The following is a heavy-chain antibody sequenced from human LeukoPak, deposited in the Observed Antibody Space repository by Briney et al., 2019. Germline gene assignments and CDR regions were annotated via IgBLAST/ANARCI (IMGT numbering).Heavy chain of an antibody. CDR3: ARAPITSPFYFDY. J-gene: IGHJ4*02. CDR1: GFAFAERG. D-gene: IGHD2-2*01. CDR2: INWSGGST. V-gene: IGHV3-20*04. Sequence: PGGSLRLSCTASGFAFAERGMSWVRQVPGKGLEWVSGINWSGGSTGYADPLRGRFTISRDNAKNSLYLQMDGLRAEDTALYYCARAPITSPFYFDYWGQGTLVTVSS.